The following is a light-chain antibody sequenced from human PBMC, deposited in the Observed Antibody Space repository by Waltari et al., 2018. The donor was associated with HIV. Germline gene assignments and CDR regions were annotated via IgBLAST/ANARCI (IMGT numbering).Light chain of an antibody. CDR3: QKYNSAPRSFT. CDR1: QGISTY. J-gene: IGKJ3*01. V-gene: IGKV1-27*01. Sequence: DIQMTQSPSSLSASVGDRVTITCRASQGISTYLAWYQQKPGKVPKLLIYAASTLQSGVPSRFSGSGSGTDFTLTISSLQPEEVATYYCQKYNSAPRSFTFGPGTKVDIK. CDR2: AAS.